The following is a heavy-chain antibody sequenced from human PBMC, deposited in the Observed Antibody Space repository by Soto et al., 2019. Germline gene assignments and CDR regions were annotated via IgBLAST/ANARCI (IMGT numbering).Heavy chain of an antibody. Sequence: QLQLQESGRGLVKPSETLSVTSSVSDDSINSEKYYWGWSRQPPGKSLEWIGSIYYRGNAYYNPSLQTRVTISLDKSRSQCSLKLNSVTAADSAVYFCARLEGLATISYFFDFWGPGALVTVSS. CDR2: IYYRGNA. CDR1: DDSINSEKYY. V-gene: IGHV4-39*01. D-gene: IGHD3-3*01. CDR3: ARLEGLATISYFFDF. J-gene: IGHJ4*02.